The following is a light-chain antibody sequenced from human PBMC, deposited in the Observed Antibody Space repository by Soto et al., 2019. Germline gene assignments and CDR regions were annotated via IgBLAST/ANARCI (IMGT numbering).Light chain of an antibody. J-gene: IGKJ4*01. CDR2: TAS. CDR1: QGVGTW. Sequence: DIQMTQSPSSVSASVGDRVTITCRASQGVGTWLAWYQQKPGEAPRFLIYTASTLHSGVPSRFSGSGSVTDFTRTITSLQTEDFATYYCQQGDSFPLTFGGGTKVEIK. CDR3: QQGDSFPLT. V-gene: IGKV1-12*01.